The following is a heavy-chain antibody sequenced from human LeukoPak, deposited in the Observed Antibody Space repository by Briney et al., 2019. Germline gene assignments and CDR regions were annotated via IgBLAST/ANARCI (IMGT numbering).Heavy chain of an antibody. CDR3: ARRSSGYDWYLDF. Sequence: GESLKISCKGSGYSFSTYWIGWVRQMPGRGLEWMGLIYPGDSDTRYIPSFEGQVTISADDSSNTVYLQWHSLKASDTAIYYRARRSSGYDWYLDFWGRGTLVTVSS. J-gene: IGHJ2*01. D-gene: IGHD5-12*01. CDR2: IYPGDSDT. V-gene: IGHV5-51*01. CDR1: GYSFSTYW.